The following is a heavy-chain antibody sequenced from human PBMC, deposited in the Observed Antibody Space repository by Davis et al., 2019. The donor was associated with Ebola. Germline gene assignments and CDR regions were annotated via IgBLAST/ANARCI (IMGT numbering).Heavy chain of an antibody. CDR1: GFTFSSYS. CDR3: TRVLAADDDY. Sequence: GGSLRLSCAASGFTFSSYSMSWVRQAPGKGLEWVSAISGSGGSTYYADSVKGRFTVSRDNANNTLYLQMNSLRADDTAIYYCTRVLAADDDYWGQGTLVTVSS. CDR2: ISGSGGST. D-gene: IGHD6-13*01. J-gene: IGHJ4*02. V-gene: IGHV3-23*01.